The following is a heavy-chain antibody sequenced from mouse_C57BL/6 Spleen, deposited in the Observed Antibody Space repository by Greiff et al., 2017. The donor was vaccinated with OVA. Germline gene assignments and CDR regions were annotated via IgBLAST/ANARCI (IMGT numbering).Heavy chain of an antibody. D-gene: IGHD3-2*02. CDR2: IDPSDSYT. J-gene: IGHJ2*01. Sequence: QVQLKQPGAELVMPGASVKLSCKASGYTFTSYWMHWVKQRPGQGLEWIGEIDPSDSYTNYNQKFKGKSTLTVDKSSSTAYMQLSSLTSEDSAVYYCARFGSSGYFDYWGQGTTLTVSS. CDR1: GYTFTSYW. V-gene: IGHV1-69*01. CDR3: ARFGSSGYFDY.